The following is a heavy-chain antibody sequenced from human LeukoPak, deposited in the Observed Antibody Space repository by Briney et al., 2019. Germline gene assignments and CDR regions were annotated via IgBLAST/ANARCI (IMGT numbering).Heavy chain of an antibody. CDR2: INHSGST. Sequence: KPSETLSLTCAVYGGSFSGYYWSWIRQPPGKGLEWIGEINHSGSTNYSPSLKSRVTISLDISKNQFSLKVRSVTGADTAVYYCARERNTMIRGILTKTFDYWGQGTLVTVSS. J-gene: IGHJ4*02. V-gene: IGHV4-34*01. CDR1: GGSFSGYY. CDR3: ARERNTMIRGILTKTFDY. D-gene: IGHD3-10*01.